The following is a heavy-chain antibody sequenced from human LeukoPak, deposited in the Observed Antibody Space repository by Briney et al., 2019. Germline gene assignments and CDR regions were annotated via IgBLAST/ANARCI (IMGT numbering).Heavy chain of an antibody. CDR1: GYTFTSYG. Sequence: ASVKVSCKASGYTFTSYGISWVRQAPGQGLEWMGWISAYNGNTYYAQKLQGRLTMTTDTSTSTAYMKLRSLRSDDTAVYYCARDQPRELPPFDYWGQGTLVTVSS. CDR2: ISAYNGNT. D-gene: IGHD1-26*01. J-gene: IGHJ4*02. CDR3: ARDQPRELPPFDY. V-gene: IGHV1-18*01.